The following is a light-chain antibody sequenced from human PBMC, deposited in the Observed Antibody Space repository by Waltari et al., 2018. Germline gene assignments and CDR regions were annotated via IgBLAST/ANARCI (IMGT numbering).Light chain of an antibody. V-gene: IGKV1-5*03. CDR3: QEYDSLPVT. CDR1: QSVKNN. J-gene: IGKJ4*01. CDR2: NAS. Sequence: DIQMTQSPSTLSASVGDRVTIPCRASQSVKNNFAWYQQKPGKAPKVLIHNASRLESGVPSRFSGSGYGTEFTLTISSLQPDDFATYYCQEYDSLPVTFGGGTKVEIK.